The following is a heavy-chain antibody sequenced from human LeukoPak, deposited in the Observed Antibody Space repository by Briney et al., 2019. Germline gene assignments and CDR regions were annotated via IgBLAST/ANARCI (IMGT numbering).Heavy chain of an antibody. J-gene: IGHJ4*02. Sequence: SETLSLTCTVSGGSISSSSYYWGWIRQPPGKGLEWIGSIYYSGRTYYNPSLKSRVTISVDTSKNQFSLKLSSVTAADTAVYYCARQPYYYDSSGYWFDYWGQGTLVTVSS. CDR2: IYYSGRT. CDR3: ARQPYYYDSSGYWFDY. V-gene: IGHV4-39*01. D-gene: IGHD3-22*01. CDR1: GGSISSSSYY.